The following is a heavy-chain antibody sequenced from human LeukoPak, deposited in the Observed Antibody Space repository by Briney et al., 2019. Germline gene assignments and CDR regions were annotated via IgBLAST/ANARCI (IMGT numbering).Heavy chain of an antibody. CDR1: GASISSNSCY. V-gene: IGHV4-39*07. Sequence: SETLSLTCTVSGASISSNSCYWGWIRQPPGKGLEWVGSIHYSGSTYYNPSLKSRVTISVDTSKNQFSLKLSSVTAADTAVYYCARDSHGYSSSSHLGYWGQGTLVTVSS. J-gene: IGHJ4*02. CDR3: ARDSHGYSSSSHLGY. D-gene: IGHD6-6*01. CDR2: IHYSGST.